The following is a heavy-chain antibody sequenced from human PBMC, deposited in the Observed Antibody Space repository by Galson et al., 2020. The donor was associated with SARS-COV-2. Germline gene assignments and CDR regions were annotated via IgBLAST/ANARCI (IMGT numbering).Heavy chain of an antibody. D-gene: IGHD2-2*01. CDR3: ARRYSTNWSHDY. J-gene: IGHJ4*02. CDR2: IYRGGNT. Sequence: TGGSLRLSCAASGFTVRISYMSWVRQAPGKGLEWLSVIYRGGNTYYSDSVKGRFTISRHDSKNTLYLQMNSLRTEDTAMYYCARRYSTNWSHDYWGQGTLVTVSS. CDR1: GFTVRISY. V-gene: IGHV3-53*04.